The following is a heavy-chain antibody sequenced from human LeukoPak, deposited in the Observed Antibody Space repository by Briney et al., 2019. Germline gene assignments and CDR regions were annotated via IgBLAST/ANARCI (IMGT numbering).Heavy chain of an antibody. V-gene: IGHV3-30*18. CDR3: AKDQPFATEGYFDY. J-gene: IGHJ4*02. CDR2: ISYDGSNK. Sequence: GGSLRLSCAASGFTFSSYWMHWVRQAPGKGLEWVAVISYDGSNKYYADSVKGRFTISRDNSKNTLYLQMNSLRAEDTAVYYCAKDQPFATEGYFDYWGQGTLVTVSS. D-gene: IGHD1-26*01. CDR1: GFTFSSYW.